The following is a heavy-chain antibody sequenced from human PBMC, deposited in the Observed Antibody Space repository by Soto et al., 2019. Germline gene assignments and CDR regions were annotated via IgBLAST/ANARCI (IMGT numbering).Heavy chain of an antibody. Sequence: SVKVSCKASGGTFSTIGISWVRQAPGQGLEWMGGIIPFFGTARYSQKFEDRITITADESTNTVYMDLRSLTSEDTAIYYCAKSAPMDAGDKYYYDFWGQGALVTVSS. V-gene: IGHV1-69*13. CDR3: AKSAPMDAGDKYYYDF. CDR2: IIPFFGTA. D-gene: IGHD4-17*01. CDR1: GGTFSTIG. J-gene: IGHJ4*02.